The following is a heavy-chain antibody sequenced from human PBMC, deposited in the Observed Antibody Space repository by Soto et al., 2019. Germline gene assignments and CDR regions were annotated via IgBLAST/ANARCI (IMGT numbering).Heavy chain of an antibody. CDR1: GGSFSGYY. Sequence: SQTLSLTCAVYGGSFSGYYWSWIRQPPGKGLEWIGEINHSGSTNYNPSLKSRVTISVDTSKNQFSLKLSSVTAADTAVYYCARGRVYGSGSYYLSWFDPWGQGTLVTVSS. J-gene: IGHJ5*02. D-gene: IGHD3-10*01. CDR3: ARGRVYGSGSYYLSWFDP. CDR2: INHSGST. V-gene: IGHV4-34*01.